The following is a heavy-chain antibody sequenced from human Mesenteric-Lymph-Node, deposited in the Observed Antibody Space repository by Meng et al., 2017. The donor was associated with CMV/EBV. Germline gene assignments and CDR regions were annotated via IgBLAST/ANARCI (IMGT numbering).Heavy chain of an antibody. D-gene: IGHD5-12*01. CDR1: GFTFSDYY. V-gene: IGHV3-11*01. CDR2: ISSSSSTI. CDR3: AKIVATSDH. Sequence: GESLKISCAASGFTFSDYYMSWIRQAPGKGLEWVSYISSSSSTINYADSVKGRFTISRDNAKNSLYLQMNSLRAEDTALYYCAKIVATSDHWGQGTLVTVSS. J-gene: IGHJ4*02.